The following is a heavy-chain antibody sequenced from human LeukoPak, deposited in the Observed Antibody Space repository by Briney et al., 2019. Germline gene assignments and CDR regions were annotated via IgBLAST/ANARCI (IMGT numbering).Heavy chain of an antibody. CDR1: GFTFSNHY. D-gene: IGHD1-26*01. V-gene: IGHV3-11*04. Sequence: PGGSLRLSCAASGFTFSNHYMSWLRQAPGKGLVWVSYISSRSSNKYYADSVKGRFTISRDNAKNSLYLQMDSLRVEDTAVYYCAREGWDLNALDIWGQGTMVTVS. J-gene: IGHJ3*02. CDR3: AREGWDLNALDI. CDR2: ISSRSSNK.